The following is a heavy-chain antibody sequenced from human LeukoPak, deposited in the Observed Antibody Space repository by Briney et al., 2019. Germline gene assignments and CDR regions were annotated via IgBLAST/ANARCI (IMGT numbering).Heavy chain of an antibody. J-gene: IGHJ6*03. D-gene: IGHD3-22*01. CDR1: GGTFSSYA. CDR2: IIPIFGTA. CDR3: AREYGSSGYYFRMDV. Sequence: ASVKVSRKASGGTFSSYAISWVRQAPGQGLEWMGGIIPIFGTANYAQKFQGRVTITTDESTSTAYMELSSLRSEDPAVYYCAREYGSSGYYFRMDVWGKGTTVTVSS. V-gene: IGHV1-69*05.